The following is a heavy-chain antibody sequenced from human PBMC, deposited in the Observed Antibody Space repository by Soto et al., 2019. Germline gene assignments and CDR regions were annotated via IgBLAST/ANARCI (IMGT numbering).Heavy chain of an antibody. CDR1: GYTFSSYG. J-gene: IGHJ5*02. Sequence: QVQLVQSGPQVEKPGASVKVSCKASGYTFSSYGFNWVRQAPGQGPEGMGWISTYNGNTDYAQKFQGRVTLTTDTPTSTGYMELRSLRTDDTAGYYCARGGRLGAAGTGKGFDTWGQGTLVTVSS. D-gene: IGHD6-13*01. CDR2: ISTYNGNT. CDR3: ARGGRLGAAGTGKGFDT. V-gene: IGHV1-18*01.